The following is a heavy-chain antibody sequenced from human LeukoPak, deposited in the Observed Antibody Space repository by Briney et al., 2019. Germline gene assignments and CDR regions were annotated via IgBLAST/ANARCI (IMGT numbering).Heavy chain of an antibody. CDR3: VKEYFGFAFDY. D-gene: IGHD3-9*01. CDR2: ITSSGDST. V-gene: IGHV3-23*01. Sequence: PGGSLRLSCAASGCTFSSYAMSWVRQAPGKGLEWVSDITSSGDSTYYADSVKGRFTISRDNPKNTLYLQMNSLRAEDTAIYYCVKEYFGFAFDYWGQGTVVTVSS. J-gene: IGHJ4*02. CDR1: GCTFSSYA.